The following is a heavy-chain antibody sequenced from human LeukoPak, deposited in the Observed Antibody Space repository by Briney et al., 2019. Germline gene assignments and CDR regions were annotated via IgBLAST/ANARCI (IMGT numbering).Heavy chain of an antibody. CDR3: ARDRGVMGFDS. CDR1: GGSISNYY. J-gene: IGHJ4*02. V-gene: IGHV4-59*01. Sequence: PSETLSPTCTVSGGSISNYYWSWIRQSPGKGLEWIGYIYYNGESNYNPSLKSRVTISVDTSKNQFALRLTSVSAADTAVYYCARDRGVMGFDSWGQGTLVTVSS. D-gene: IGHD3-10*01. CDR2: IYYNGES.